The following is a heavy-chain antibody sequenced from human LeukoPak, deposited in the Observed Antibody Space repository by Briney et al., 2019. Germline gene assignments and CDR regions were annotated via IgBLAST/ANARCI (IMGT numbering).Heavy chain of an antibody. CDR1: GGSISGFY. CDR3: ARTQVDTAMDPFDY. V-gene: IGHV4-39*07. Sequence: SETLSLTCTVSGGSISGFYWSWIRQPPGKGLEWIGSIYYSGSTYYNPSFKSRVTISVDTSKNQFSLKLSSVTAADTAVYYCARTQVDTAMDPFDYWGQGTLVTVSS. CDR2: IYYSGST. J-gene: IGHJ4*02. D-gene: IGHD5-18*01.